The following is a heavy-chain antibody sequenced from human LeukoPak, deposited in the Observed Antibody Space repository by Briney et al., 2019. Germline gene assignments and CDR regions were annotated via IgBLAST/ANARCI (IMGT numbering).Heavy chain of an antibody. CDR1: GFTFSGFA. D-gene: IGHD1-26*01. CDR2: ISGSGGST. CDR3: AKTMGAIDHDY. Sequence: GGSLRLSCAASGFTFSGFAMTWVRQAPGKGLEWVSTISGSGGSTYYADSVKGRFTISRDNSKNTLYLQMNSLRAEDTAVYYCAKTMGAIDHDYWGQGTLVTVSS. J-gene: IGHJ4*02. V-gene: IGHV3-23*01.